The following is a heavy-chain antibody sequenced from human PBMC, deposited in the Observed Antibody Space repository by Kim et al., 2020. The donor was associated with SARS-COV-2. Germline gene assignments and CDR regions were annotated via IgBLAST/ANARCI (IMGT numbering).Heavy chain of an antibody. J-gene: IGHJ4*02. CDR1: GFTFSSYA. Sequence: GGSLRLSCAASGFTFSSYAMSWVGQAPGKGLEWVSAISGTGITTYYADSVKGRFTISRDNSKNTLSLQMNSLRAEDTAVYYCAKDQRFGEGNWGQGTLVTVSS. D-gene: IGHD3-10*01. CDR2: ISGTGITT. CDR3: AKDQRFGEGN. V-gene: IGHV3-23*01.